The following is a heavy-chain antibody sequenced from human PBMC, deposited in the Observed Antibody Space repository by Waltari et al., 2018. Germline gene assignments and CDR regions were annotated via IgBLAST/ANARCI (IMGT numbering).Heavy chain of an antibody. CDR1: GYTFTSYA. CDR2: INAGKGNT. V-gene: IGHV1-3*01. D-gene: IGHD3-10*01. CDR3: ASPEISGYYYGMDV. J-gene: IGHJ6*02. Sequence: QVQLVQSGAEVKKPGASVKVSCKASGYTFTSYAMHCVRQAPGPRLEWMGWINAGKGNTKDSQKFQGRVTITRDTSASTAYMELSSLRSEDTAEYYCASPEISGYYYGMDVWGQGTTVTVSS.